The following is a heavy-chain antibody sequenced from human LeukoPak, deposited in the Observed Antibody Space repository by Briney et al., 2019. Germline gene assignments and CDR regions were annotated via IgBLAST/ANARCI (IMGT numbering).Heavy chain of an antibody. CDR2: ISGSGGST. V-gene: IGHV3-23*01. Sequence: HPGGSLRLSCAASGFTFSSYSMNWVRQAPGKGLEWVSAISGSGGSTYYADSVKGRFTISRDNSKNTLYLQMNSLRAEDTAVYYCAKDDDFWSGYPDYYGMDVWGQGTTVTVSS. CDR3: AKDDDFWSGYPDYYGMDV. CDR1: GFTFSSYS. J-gene: IGHJ6*02. D-gene: IGHD3-3*01.